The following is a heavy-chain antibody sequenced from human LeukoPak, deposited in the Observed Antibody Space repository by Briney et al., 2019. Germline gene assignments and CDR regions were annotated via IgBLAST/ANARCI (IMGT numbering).Heavy chain of an antibody. CDR2: IHYSGST. D-gene: IGHD6-13*01. CDR3: ARIFRAAAVDY. CDR1: GGSISSYY. V-gene: IGHV4-59*01. Sequence: SETLSLTCTVSGGSISSYYWSWIRQPPGKGLEWIGYIHYSGSTNYNPSLKSRVTISLDTSKNQFSLKLSSLTAADTAVYYCARIFRAAAVDYWGQGTRVTVSS. J-gene: IGHJ4*02.